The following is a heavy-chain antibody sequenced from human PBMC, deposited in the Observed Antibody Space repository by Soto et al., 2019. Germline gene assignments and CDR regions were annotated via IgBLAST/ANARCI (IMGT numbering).Heavy chain of an antibody. CDR2: INHSGST. CDR1: GGSFSGYY. D-gene: IGHD3-10*01. Sequence: PSETLSLTCAAYGGSFSGYYWSWIRQPPGKGLEWIGEINHSGSTNYNPSLKSRATISVDTSKNQFTLKLSSVTAADTAVYYCARHRRYYYGSGSYYYHYGMDVWGQGTTVTVSS. J-gene: IGHJ6*02. V-gene: IGHV4-34*01. CDR3: ARHRRYYYGSGSYYYHYGMDV.